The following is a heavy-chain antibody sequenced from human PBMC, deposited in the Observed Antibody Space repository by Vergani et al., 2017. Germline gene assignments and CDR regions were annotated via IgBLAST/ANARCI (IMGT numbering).Heavy chain of an antibody. Sequence: QVQLQQWGAGLLKPSETLSLTCAVYGGSFSGYYWSWIRQPPGKGLEWIGRIYTSGSTNYNPSLKSRVTMSVDTSKNQFSLKLSSVTAADTAVYYCARVGQDYDILTGYYYYYYMDVWGKGTTVTVSS. CDR1: GGSFSGYY. CDR2: IYTSGST. J-gene: IGHJ6*03. CDR3: ARVGQDYDILTGYYYYYYMDV. V-gene: IGHV4-59*10. D-gene: IGHD3-9*01.